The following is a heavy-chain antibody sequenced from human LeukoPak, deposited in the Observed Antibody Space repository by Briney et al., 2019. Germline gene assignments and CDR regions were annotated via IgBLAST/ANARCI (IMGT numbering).Heavy chain of an antibody. CDR2: IKQDGSEK. D-gene: IGHD6-13*01. Sequence: GGSLRLSCAASGFTFSSYWMSWVRQAPGKGLEWVANIKQDGSEKYYVDSVKGRFTISRDNAKNSLYLQMNSLRAEDTAVYYCARTPYSSSWWNAFDIWGQGTMVTVSS. CDR3: ARTPYSSSWWNAFDI. J-gene: IGHJ3*02. CDR1: GFTFSSYW. V-gene: IGHV3-7*01.